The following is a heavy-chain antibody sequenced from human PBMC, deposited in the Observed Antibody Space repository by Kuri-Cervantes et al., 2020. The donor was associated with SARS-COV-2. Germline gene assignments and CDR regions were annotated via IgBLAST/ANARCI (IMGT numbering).Heavy chain of an antibody. Sequence: SETLSLTCAVYGGSFSGYYWGWIRQSPGKGLEWIGEINHSGSTNYNPSLKSRVTISVDTSKNQFSLKLSSVTAADTAVYYCARGSPYGSSTSCYMEVYYFDYWGQGTLVTVSS. V-gene: IGHV4-34*01. J-gene: IGHJ4*02. CDR1: GGSFSGYY. D-gene: IGHD2-2*02. CDR2: INHSGST. CDR3: ARGSPYGSSTSCYMEVYYFDY.